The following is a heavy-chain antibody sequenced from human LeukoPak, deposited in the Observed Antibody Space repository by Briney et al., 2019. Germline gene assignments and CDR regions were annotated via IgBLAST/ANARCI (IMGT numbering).Heavy chain of an antibody. CDR1: GGTFSSYA. CDR2: IIPIFGTA. V-gene: IGHV1-69*06. Sequence: GASVKVSCKASGGTFSSYAISWVRQAPGQGLECMGGIIPIFGTANYAQKFQGRVTITADKSTSTAYMELSSLRSEDTAVYYCARGPEGYYYYYYMDVWGKGTTVTVSS. J-gene: IGHJ6*03. CDR3: ARGPEGYYYYYYMDV.